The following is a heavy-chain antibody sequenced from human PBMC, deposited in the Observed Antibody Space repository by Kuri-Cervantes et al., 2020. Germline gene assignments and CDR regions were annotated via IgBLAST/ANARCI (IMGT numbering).Heavy chain of an antibody. Sequence: GGSLRLSCAASGFTFSSYDMHWVRQATGKGLEWVSAIGTAGDTYYPGSVKGRFTISRENAKNSLYLQMNSLRAGDTAVYYCARSTIFGYYYYYMDVWGKGTTVTVS. CDR3: ARSTIFGYYYYYMDV. D-gene: IGHD3-3*01. CDR2: IGTAGDT. CDR1: GFTFSSYD. J-gene: IGHJ6*03. V-gene: IGHV3-13*01.